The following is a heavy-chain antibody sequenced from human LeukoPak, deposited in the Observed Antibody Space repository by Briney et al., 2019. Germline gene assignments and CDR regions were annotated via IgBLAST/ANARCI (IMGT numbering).Heavy chain of an antibody. D-gene: IGHD6-13*01. V-gene: IGHV1-18*01. Sequence: GAAVKLSCKASGYTFTSYGNNRVRQAPGQGLGRVGWFSANNGNTNYDQKHPGKVTMTTDTSTSTAYMELRSLRSDDTAVYYCARDRYSSYHYYYMDVWGKGTTVTISS. CDR2: FSANNGNT. CDR1: GYTFTSYG. J-gene: IGHJ6*03. CDR3: ARDRYSSYHYYYMDV.